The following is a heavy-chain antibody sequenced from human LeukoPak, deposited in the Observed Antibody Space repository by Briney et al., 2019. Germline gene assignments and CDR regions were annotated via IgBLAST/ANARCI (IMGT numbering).Heavy chain of an antibody. J-gene: IGHJ3*02. V-gene: IGHV3-23*01. D-gene: IGHD3-22*01. CDR2: ISGSGGST. Sequence: GGSLRLSCAASGFTFSSYAMSWVRQAPGKGLEWVSAISGSGGSTYYADSVKGRFTISRDSSKNTLYLQMNSLRAEDTAVYYCAKVLAYYYDSSGQVGKYDAFDIWGQGTMVTVSS. CDR1: GFTFSSYA. CDR3: AKVLAYYYDSSGQVGKYDAFDI.